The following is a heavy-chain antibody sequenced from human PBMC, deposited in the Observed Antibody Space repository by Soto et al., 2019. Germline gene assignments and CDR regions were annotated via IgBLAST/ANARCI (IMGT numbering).Heavy chain of an antibody. CDR2: IYYSGST. J-gene: IGHJ4*02. D-gene: IGHD3-22*01. V-gene: IGHV4-30-4*01. Sequence: SETLSLTCTVSGGSISSGDYYWSWIRQPPGKGLEWIGYIYYSGSTYYNPSLKSRVTISVDTSKNQFSPKLSSVTAADTAVYYCARVRVDYYDSSGYYLFDCWGQGTLVTVSS. CDR3: ARVRVDYYDSSGYYLFDC. CDR1: GGSISSGDYY.